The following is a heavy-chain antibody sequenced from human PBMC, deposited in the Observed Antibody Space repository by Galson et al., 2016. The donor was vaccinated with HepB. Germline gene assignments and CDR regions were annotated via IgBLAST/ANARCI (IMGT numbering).Heavy chain of an antibody. J-gene: IGHJ4*02. D-gene: IGHD5-18*01. V-gene: IGHV3-74*01. CDR2: TSSDGSST. CDR1: GFIFSNYW. CDR3: GAFRGDSSGYGEY. Sequence: SLRLSCAASGFIFSNYWMHWVRQAPGKGLVWVSRTSSDGSSTTYADSVKGRFTISRENARNTVYLQMNSLTAEDTAVYYCGAFRGDSSGYGEYWSQGTLVTVSS.